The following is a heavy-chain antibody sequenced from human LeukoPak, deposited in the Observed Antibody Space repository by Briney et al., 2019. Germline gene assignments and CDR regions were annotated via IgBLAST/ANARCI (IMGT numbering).Heavy chain of an antibody. CDR3: ARATIWSGYYFDY. D-gene: IGHD3-3*01. CDR2: IIPILGIA. CDR1: GGTFSSYA. J-gene: IGHJ4*02. Sequence: SVKVSCKASGGTFSSYAISWVRQAPGQGLEWMGRIIPILGIANYAQKFQGRVTITADKSTSTAYMELSSLRSEDTAVYYCARATIWSGYYFDYWGQGTLVTVSS. V-gene: IGHV1-69*04.